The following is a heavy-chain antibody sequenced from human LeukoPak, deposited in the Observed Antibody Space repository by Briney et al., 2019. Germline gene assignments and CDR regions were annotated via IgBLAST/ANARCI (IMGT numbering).Heavy chain of an antibody. J-gene: IGHJ1*01. CDR3: ARDRGYSYWYFQH. V-gene: IGHV1-2*02. CDR2: INPNSGGT. D-gene: IGHD5-18*01. CDR1: GYTFTSYG. Sequence: ASVKVSCKASGYTFTSYGISWVRQAPGQGLEWMGWINPNSGGTNYAQKFQGRVTMTRDTSISTAYMELSRLRSDDTAVYYCARDRGYSYWYFQHWGQGTLVTVSS.